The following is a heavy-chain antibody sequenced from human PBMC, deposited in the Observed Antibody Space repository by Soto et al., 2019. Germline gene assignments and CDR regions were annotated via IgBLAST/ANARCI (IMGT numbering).Heavy chain of an antibody. CDR2: IYYSGST. V-gene: IGHV4-61*01. J-gene: IGHJ6*02. CDR1: GGSVSSGSYY. CDR3: ARDRPTYSTSWSRVRGMDV. Sequence: SETLSLTCTVSGGSVSSGSYYWSWIRQPPGKGLEWIGYIYYSGSTNYNPSLKSRVTISVDTSKNQFSLKLSSVTAADTAVYYCARDRPTYSTSWSRVRGMDVWGQGTTVTVS. D-gene: IGHD6-13*01.